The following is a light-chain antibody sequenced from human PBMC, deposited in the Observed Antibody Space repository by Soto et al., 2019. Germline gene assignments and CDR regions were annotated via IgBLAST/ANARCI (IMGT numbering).Light chain of an antibody. CDR1: QDTDRF. V-gene: IGKV3-11*01. CDR2: DAS. CDR3: QQRTSWPLT. J-gene: IGKJ5*01. Sequence: EIVLTQSPATLSLSPGETATLSCRASQDTDRFFAWYQQKPGQAPRLLIYDASTRATGIPARFSGSGSGTDFTLTISSLEPEDFAVYFCQQRTSWPLTFGQGTRLEIK.